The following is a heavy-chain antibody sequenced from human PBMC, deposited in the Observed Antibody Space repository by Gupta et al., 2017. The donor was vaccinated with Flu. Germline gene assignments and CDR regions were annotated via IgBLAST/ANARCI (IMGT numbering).Heavy chain of an antibody. D-gene: IGHD5-24*01. J-gene: IGHJ4*02. V-gene: IGHV3-7*01. CDR1: GFTFSDSW. CDR2: INQDGRTK. Sequence: EVQLVESGGGLVQPGGSLRPSCAASGFTFSDSWMNWVRQAPGKGLEWVANINQDGRTKNYVDSLKGRFTVSRDNAKNSLYLQMDSLRAEDTAVYFCARNRGWEQFDYWGQGTLVTVSS. CDR3: ARNRGWEQFDY.